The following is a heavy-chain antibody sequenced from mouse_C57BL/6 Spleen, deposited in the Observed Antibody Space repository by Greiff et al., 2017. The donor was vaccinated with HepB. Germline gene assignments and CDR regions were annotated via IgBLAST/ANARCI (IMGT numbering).Heavy chain of an antibody. V-gene: IGHV1-76*01. CDR1: GYTFTDYY. J-gene: IGHJ2*01. Sequence: VKVVESGAELVRPGASVKLSCKASGYTFTDYYINWVKQRPGQGLEWIARIYPGSGNTYYNEKFKGTATLTAEKSSSTAYMQLSSLTSEDAAVYFCARSGDYYGHFDYWGKGTTLTVSS. CDR3: ARSGDYYGHFDY. CDR2: IYPGSGNT. D-gene: IGHD1-1*01.